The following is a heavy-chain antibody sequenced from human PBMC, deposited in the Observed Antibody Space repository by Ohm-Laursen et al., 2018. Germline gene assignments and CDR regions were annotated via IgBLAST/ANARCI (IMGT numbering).Heavy chain of an antibody. J-gene: IGHJ4*02. Sequence: SLRLSCSASGFTFSSYGMHWVRQAPGKGLEWVAVIWYDGSNKYYADSVKGRFTISRDNSKNTLYLQMNSLRAEDTAVYYCAKDRTAVAGPHYFDYWGQGTLVTVSS. V-gene: IGHV3-33*06. CDR2: IWYDGSNK. CDR1: GFTFSSYG. D-gene: IGHD6-19*01. CDR3: AKDRTAVAGPHYFDY.